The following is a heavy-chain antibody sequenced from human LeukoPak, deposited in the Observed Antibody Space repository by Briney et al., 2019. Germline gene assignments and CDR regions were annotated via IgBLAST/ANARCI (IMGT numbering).Heavy chain of an antibody. D-gene: IGHD5-12*01. V-gene: IGHV3-30-3*01. CDR3: ARERYSGFYYYYGIDV. Sequence: GGSLRLSCVASGFTFSSYAMHWVRQAPGRGLEWVAIISYDGSNKYYADSVKGRFTISRDNSKNTLYLQMNNLRAEDTAVYYCARERYSGFYYYYGIDVWGQGTTVTVSS. CDR1: GFTFSSYA. J-gene: IGHJ6*02. CDR2: ISYDGSNK.